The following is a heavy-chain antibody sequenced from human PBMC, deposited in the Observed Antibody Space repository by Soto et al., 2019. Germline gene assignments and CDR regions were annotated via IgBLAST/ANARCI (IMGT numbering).Heavy chain of an antibody. CDR1: GGSFSGYY. Sequence: SETLSLTCAVYGGSFSGYYWSWIRQPPGKGLEWIGEINHSGSTNYNPSLKSRVTISLDTSKNPFSLKLSSVTAADTAVYYCAREHYCSGGSCYSYYDSSGYYYYFDYWGQGTLVTVSS. CDR3: AREHYCSGGSCYSYYDSSGYYYYFDY. D-gene: IGHD2-15*01. J-gene: IGHJ4*02. V-gene: IGHV4-34*01. CDR2: INHSGST.